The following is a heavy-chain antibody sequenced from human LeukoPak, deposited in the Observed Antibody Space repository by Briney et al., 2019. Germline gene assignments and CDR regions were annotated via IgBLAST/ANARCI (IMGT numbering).Heavy chain of an antibody. CDR2: ISTSSSYI. V-gene: IGHV3-21*01. CDR1: GFTFSRNS. J-gene: IGHJ4*02. CDR3: AKDRSKGYGSGSSYIRAQKYYFDY. Sequence: GGSLRLSCAASGFTFSRNSMNWVRQAPGKGLEWVSSISTSSSYIYYADSVKGRFTISRDNAKNTLYLQMNSLRADDTAVYYCAKDRSKGYGSGSSYIRAQKYYFDYWGQGTLVTVSS. D-gene: IGHD3-10*01.